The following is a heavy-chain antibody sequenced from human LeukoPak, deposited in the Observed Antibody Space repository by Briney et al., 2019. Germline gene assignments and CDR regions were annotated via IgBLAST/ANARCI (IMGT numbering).Heavy chain of an antibody. CDR1: GFTFSSYW. V-gene: IGHV3-7*01. J-gene: IGHJ3*02. CDR2: INQDGSEK. D-gene: IGHD6-13*01. CDR3: AREGVGYGTSWLHAFDI. Sequence: GGSLRLSCAASGFTFSSYWMSWVRQAPGKGLGWVANINQDGSEKYYVDSVKGRFTISRDNAKNSLYLQMNSLRAEDTAVYYCAREGVGYGTSWLHAFDIWGQGTMVTVSS.